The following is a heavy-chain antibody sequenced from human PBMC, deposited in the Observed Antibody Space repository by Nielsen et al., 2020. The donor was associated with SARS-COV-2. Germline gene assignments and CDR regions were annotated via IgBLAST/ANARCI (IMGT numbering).Heavy chain of an antibody. CDR1: GFIFTSHA. Sequence: GGSLRLSCAASGFIFTSHAMHWVRQAPGKGLEWVAVIWYDGTEEYYGDSVKGRFTISRDNSKNTLYLQMNSLRAEDTAVYYCAKDGGGLYGDSFFDYWGQGTLVTVSS. J-gene: IGHJ4*02. CDR2: IWYDGTEE. CDR3: AKDGGGLYGDSFFDY. V-gene: IGHV3-30*02. D-gene: IGHD4-17*01.